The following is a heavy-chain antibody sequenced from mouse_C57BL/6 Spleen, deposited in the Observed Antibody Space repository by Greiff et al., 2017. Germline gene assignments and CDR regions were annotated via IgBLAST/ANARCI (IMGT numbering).Heavy chain of an antibody. Sequence: QVQLQQSGAELVKPGASVKLSCKASGYTFTEYTIHWVKQRSGQGLEWIGWFYPGSGSIKYNEKFKDKATLTADKSSSTVYMELSRLASEDSAVYFCARHEKGNYYDYDDGDWYFDVWGTGTTVTVSS. CDR3: ARHEKGNYYDYDDGDWYFDV. J-gene: IGHJ1*03. D-gene: IGHD2-4*01. V-gene: IGHV1-62-2*01. CDR2: FYPGSGSI. CDR1: GYTFTEYT.